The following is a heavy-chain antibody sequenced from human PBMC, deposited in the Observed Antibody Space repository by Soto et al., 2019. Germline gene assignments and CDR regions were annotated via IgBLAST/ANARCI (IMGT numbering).Heavy chain of an antibody. Sequence: ASVKVSCKASGYTFTSYAMHWVRQAPGQRLEWMGWINAGNGNTKYSQKFQSRVTITRDTSASTAHMELSSVRFEDTAVFYCVRRDGYIKTDAFDIWGQGKMVTVSS. D-gene: IGHD5-12*01. CDR1: GYTFTSYA. V-gene: IGHV1-3*01. CDR2: INAGNGNT. CDR3: VRRDGYIKTDAFDI. J-gene: IGHJ3*02.